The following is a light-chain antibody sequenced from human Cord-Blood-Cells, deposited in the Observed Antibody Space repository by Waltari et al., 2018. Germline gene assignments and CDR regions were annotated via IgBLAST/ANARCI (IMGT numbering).Light chain of an antibody. CDR3: QQYDNLPWT. V-gene: IGKV1-33*01. CDR1: QDISNY. Sequence: DIQMTQSPSSLSASVGDRVTITCQASQDISNYLNWYPQKPGKAPKPLIYDASNLETGVPSRFSGSGSGTDVTFTISSLQPEDIATYYCQQYDNLPWTFGQGTKVEIK. J-gene: IGKJ1*01. CDR2: DAS.